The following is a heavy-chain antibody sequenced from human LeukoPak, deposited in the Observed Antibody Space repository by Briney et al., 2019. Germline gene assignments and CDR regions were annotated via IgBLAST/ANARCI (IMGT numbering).Heavy chain of an antibody. D-gene: IGHD2-2*01. CDR1: GYTVTGYY. V-gene: IGHV1-2*04. CDR2: LNPNSGGT. CDR3: AREKIVVGTSSYGIDV. Sequence: ASVKVSCKASGYTVTGYYMHWVRQAPGQGLEWMGWLNPNSGGTNYAQKFQGWVTMTRDTSISTAYMELSRLRSDDTAVYYCAREKIVVGTSSYGIDVWGKGTTVTVSS. J-gene: IGHJ6*04.